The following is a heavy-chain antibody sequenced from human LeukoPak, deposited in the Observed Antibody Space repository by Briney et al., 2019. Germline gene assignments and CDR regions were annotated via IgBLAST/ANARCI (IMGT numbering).Heavy chain of an antibody. CDR1: GFTFSSYA. D-gene: IGHD6-13*01. CDR2: IGGSGETT. Sequence: GGSLRLSCEASGFTFSSYAMNWVRQSPGKGLEWISAIGGSGETTYYADSVRGRFTISRGNSKNIVYLQLDTLKAEDTATYYCAKVDLQPLWGQGALVTVSS. V-gene: IGHV3-23*01. J-gene: IGHJ4*02. CDR3: AKVDLQPL.